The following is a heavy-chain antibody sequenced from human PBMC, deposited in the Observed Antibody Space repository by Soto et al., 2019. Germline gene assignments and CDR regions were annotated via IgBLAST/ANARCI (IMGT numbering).Heavy chain of an antibody. CDR1: GYTFTSYA. Sequence: ASVKVSCKASGYTFTSYAMHWVRQAPGQRLEWMGWINAGNGNTKYSQKFQGRVTITRDTSASTAYMELSSLRSEDTAVYYCARDESITMVRGVPSPYYYYGMDGWGQGTTVTVSS. CDR2: INAGNGNT. V-gene: IGHV1-3*01. CDR3: ARDESITMVRGVPSPYYYYGMDG. J-gene: IGHJ6*02. D-gene: IGHD3-10*01.